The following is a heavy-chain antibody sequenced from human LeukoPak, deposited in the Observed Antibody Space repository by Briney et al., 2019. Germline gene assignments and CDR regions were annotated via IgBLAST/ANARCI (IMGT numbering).Heavy chain of an antibody. CDR3: ARYVDTDAFDI. CDR2: MNPNSGNT. Sequence: GASVKVSCKASGYTFTSYDINWVRQATGQGLEWMGWMNPNSGNTGYAQKFQGRVTITRNTSISTAYMELSSLRSEDTAVYYCARYVDTDAFDIWGQGTMVTVSS. CDR1: GYTFTSYD. J-gene: IGHJ3*02. D-gene: IGHD5-18*01. V-gene: IGHV1-8*03.